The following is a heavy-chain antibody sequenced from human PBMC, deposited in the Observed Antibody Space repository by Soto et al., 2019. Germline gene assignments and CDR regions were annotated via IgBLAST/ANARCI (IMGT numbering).Heavy chain of an antibody. D-gene: IGHD3-22*01. CDR1: GFTFSNYW. V-gene: IGHV3-74*01. CDR3: VSDLRSSDG. Sequence: GGSLRLSCAASGFTFSNYWIHWVRQAPGKGPMWVSRINGVGTYTNYADSVRGRFSISRDNSENTVYLQMNSLRAEDTAMYYCVSDLRSSDGWGQGTPVPVAS. CDR2: INGVGTYT. J-gene: IGHJ4*02.